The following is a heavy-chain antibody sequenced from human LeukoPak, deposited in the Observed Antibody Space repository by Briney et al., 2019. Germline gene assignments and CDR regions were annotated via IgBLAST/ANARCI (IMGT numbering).Heavy chain of an antibody. CDR3: ARGPFLDV. Sequence: ASVEVSCKASGYTFTSYGISWVRQAPGQGLEWMGWMNPNSGNTGYAQKFQGRVTITRNTSISTAYVELSSLRSEDTAVYYCARGPFLDVWGKGTTVTVSS. CDR1: GYTFTSYG. V-gene: IGHV1-8*03. CDR2: MNPNSGNT. J-gene: IGHJ6*04.